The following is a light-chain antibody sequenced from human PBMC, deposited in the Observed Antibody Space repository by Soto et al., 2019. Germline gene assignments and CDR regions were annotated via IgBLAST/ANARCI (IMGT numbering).Light chain of an antibody. CDR1: QSVSSN. V-gene: IGKV3-15*01. CDR3: QQYSNWPRT. CDR2: GAS. Sequence: EMVMTQSPATLSVSPGERATLSCRASQSVSSNLAWYQQKPGQAPRLLIYGASTRATGIPARFSGSGSGTEFTLTISSLRSEDFAVYYCQQYSNWPRTFGQGTKVEIK. J-gene: IGKJ1*01.